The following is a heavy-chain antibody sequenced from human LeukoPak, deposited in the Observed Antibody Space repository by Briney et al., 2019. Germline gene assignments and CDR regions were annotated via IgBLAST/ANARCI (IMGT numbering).Heavy chain of an antibody. Sequence: SAKVSCKASGGTFSSYAISWVRQAPGQGLEWMGGIIPIFGTANYAQKFQGRVTITADESTSTAYMELSSLRSEDTAVYYCARGRIWSGYYYFDYWGQGTLVTVSS. J-gene: IGHJ4*02. CDR1: GGTFSSYA. CDR2: IIPIFGTA. V-gene: IGHV1-69*01. D-gene: IGHD3-3*01. CDR3: ARGRIWSGYYYFDY.